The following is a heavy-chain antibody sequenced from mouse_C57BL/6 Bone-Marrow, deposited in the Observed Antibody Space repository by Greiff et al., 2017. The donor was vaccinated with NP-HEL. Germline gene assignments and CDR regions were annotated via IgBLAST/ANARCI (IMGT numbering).Heavy chain of an antibody. J-gene: IGHJ1*03. Sequence: EVQLQQSGPELVKPGASVKISCKASGYTFTDYYMNWVKQSHGKSLEWIGDINPNNGGTSYNQKFKGKATLTVDKSSSTAYMELRSLTSEDSAVYYCARSREGDWYFDVWGTGTTVTVSS. CDR1: GYTFTDYY. CDR3: ARSREGDWYFDV. CDR2: INPNNGGT. V-gene: IGHV1-26*01.